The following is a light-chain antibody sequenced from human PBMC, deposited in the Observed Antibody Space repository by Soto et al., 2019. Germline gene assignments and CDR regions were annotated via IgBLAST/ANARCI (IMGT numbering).Light chain of an antibody. Sequence: SYELAQQHSVSVSPGQTAKITCTGDALPKQYAYWYQQKPGQAPVLVIYKDSERSSGIPERFSGSSSATTVTLTIMGVQAEDEADYYCQSADSSGTVIFGGGTKLTVL. CDR1: ALPKQY. CDR3: QSADSSGTVI. CDR2: KDS. J-gene: IGLJ2*01. V-gene: IGLV3-25*03.